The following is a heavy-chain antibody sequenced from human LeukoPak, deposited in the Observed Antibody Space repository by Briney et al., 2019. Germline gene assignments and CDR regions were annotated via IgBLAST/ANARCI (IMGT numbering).Heavy chain of an antibody. J-gene: IGHJ4*02. CDR3: ARFYYYDSSGYSYYFDH. D-gene: IGHD3-22*01. CDR1: GGSISSGDYF. V-gene: IGHV4-30-4*08. CDR2: IYDSGST. Sequence: SETLSLTCTVSGGSISSGDYFWSWIRQPPGKGLEWIGYIYDSGSTYYNPSLKSRVTISVDTSKNQFSLKLSSVTAADTAVYYCARFYYYDSSGYSYYFDHWGQGTLVTVSS.